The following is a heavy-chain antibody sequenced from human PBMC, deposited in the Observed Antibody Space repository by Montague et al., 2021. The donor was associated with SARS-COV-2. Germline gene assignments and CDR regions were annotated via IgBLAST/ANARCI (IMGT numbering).Heavy chain of an antibody. J-gene: IGHJ4*02. Sequence: SETLSLTCTASSGSLSGYYWNWIRQPPGKGLEWIGFTHYSGTTKYKPSLKSRLNMSLDTSKNKFSLTLNYVTAADTTIYYCARGTAYDHGYYWSQGAPVTLTS. CDR1: SGSLSGYY. D-gene: IGHD4/OR15-4a*01. CDR2: THYSGTT. CDR3: ARGTAYDHGYY. V-gene: IGHV4-59*12.